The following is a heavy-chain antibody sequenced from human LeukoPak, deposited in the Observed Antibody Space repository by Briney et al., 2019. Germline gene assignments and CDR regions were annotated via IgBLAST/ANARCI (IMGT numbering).Heavy chain of an antibody. CDR1: GGSISSGGYY. V-gene: IGHV4-31*03. Sequence: SQTLSLTCTVSGGSISSGGYYWSWIRQHPGKGLEWIGYIYYSGSTYYNPSLKSRVTISVDTSKNQFSLKLSSVTAADTAVYYCARSPGGGSSYDFWSGYYTLNFDYWGQGTLVTVSS. CDR3: ARSPGGGSSYDFWSGYYTLNFDY. J-gene: IGHJ4*02. CDR2: IYYSGST. D-gene: IGHD3-3*01.